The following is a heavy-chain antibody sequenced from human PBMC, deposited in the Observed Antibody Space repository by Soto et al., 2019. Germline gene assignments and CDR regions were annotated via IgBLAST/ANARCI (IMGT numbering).Heavy chain of an antibody. CDR2: IIPIFGTA. J-gene: IGHJ6*02. D-gene: IGHD1-26*01. V-gene: IGHV1-69*06. CDR1: GGTFSSYA. CDR3: ATYGIVGAAYYYYYGMDV. Sequence: ASVKGSCKASGGTFSSYAISWVRQAPGQGLEWMGGIIPIFGTANYAQKFQGRVTITADKSTSTAYMELSSLRSEDTAVYYCATYGIVGAAYYYYYGMDVWGQGTTVTVSS.